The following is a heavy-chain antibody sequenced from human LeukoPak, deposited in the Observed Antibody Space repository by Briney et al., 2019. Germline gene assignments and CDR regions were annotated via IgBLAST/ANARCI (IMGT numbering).Heavy chain of an antibody. CDR2: IYYTGGT. D-gene: IGHD3-10*01. J-gene: IGHJ4*02. CDR3: ARVVRGVRGGFDY. CDR1: GGSITSSSYY. V-gene: IGHV4-39*07. Sequence: PSETLSLTCSVSGGSITSSSYYWGWIRQPPEKGLEWIGSIYYTGGTYYSPSIKSRVTTSVDTSKNQFSLKLSSVTAADTAVYYCARVVRGVRGGFDYWGQGTLVTVSS.